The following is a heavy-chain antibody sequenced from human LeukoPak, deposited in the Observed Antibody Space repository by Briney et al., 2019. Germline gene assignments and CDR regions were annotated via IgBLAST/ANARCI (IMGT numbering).Heavy chain of an antibody. J-gene: IGHJ4*02. CDR1: GFTFSSYA. CDR3: AKDREQLWSPFDY. CDR2: ISGSGGST. V-gene: IGHV3-23*01. D-gene: IGHD5-18*01. Sequence: GGSLRLSCAASGFTFSSYAMSWVRQAPGKGLEWVSAISGSGGSTYYADFVKGRFTISRDNSKNTLYLQMNSLRAEDTAVYYCAKDREQLWSPFDYWGQGTLVTVSS.